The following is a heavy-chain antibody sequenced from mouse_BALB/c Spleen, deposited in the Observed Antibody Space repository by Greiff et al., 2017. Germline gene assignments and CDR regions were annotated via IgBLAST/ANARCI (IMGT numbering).Heavy chain of an antibody. J-gene: IGHJ3*01. CDR2: INPSNGRT. CDR1: GYTFTSYW. CDR3: ARGTTATSWFAY. D-gene: IGHD1-2*01. V-gene: IGHV1S81*02. Sequence: QVQLQQPGAELVKPGASVKLSCKASGYTFTSYWMHWVKQRPGQGLEWIGEINPSNGRTNYNEKFKSKATLTVDKSSSTAYMPLSSLTSEDSAVYYCARGTTATSWFAYWGQGTLVTVSA.